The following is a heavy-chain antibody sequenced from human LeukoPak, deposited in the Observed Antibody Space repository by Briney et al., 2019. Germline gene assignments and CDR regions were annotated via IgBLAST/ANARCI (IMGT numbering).Heavy chain of an antibody. V-gene: IGHV5-51*01. CDR1: GYSFTNFW. Sequence: GESLKISCKGSGYSFTNFWIAWVRQMPGKGLECMGIIYPGDSDTRYSPSFQGQVTLSADKSISTAYLQWSSLKASDTAMYYCAGHLRGTYSNDAFDVWGQGTMVTVSS. CDR2: IYPGDSDT. CDR3: AGHLRGTYSNDAFDV. J-gene: IGHJ3*01. D-gene: IGHD1-26*01.